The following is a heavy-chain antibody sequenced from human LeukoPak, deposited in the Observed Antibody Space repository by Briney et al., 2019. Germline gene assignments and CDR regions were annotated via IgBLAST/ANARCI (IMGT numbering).Heavy chain of an antibody. J-gene: IGHJ4*02. CDR2: TYPGDSDT. CDR3: ARRESGHYYFDY. Sequence: GESLKISCKGSGYSFTNYWIGWVRQMPGKSLQWMGITYPGDSDTRYSPSLQGQVTISADKSISTAYLQWSSLKASDTAMYYCARRESGHYYFDYWGQGTLVTVSS. D-gene: IGHD3-3*01. CDR1: GYSFTNYW. V-gene: IGHV5-51*01.